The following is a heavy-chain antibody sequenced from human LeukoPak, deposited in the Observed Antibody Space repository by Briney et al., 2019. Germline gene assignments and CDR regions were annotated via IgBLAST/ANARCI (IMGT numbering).Heavy chain of an antibody. D-gene: IGHD3-10*01. CDR1: GGSTSSYY. Sequence: SETLSLTCTVSGGSTSSYYWIWLRQPPGEALEGLGYIYTSGSTNYNPSLRGRVTISLDTSKNQSSLKLTSVTAAETAVYHCARLRYHYGSGSSYYFDYWGQGTLVTVSS. J-gene: IGHJ4*02. CDR3: ARLRYHYGSGSSYYFDY. CDR2: IYTSGST. V-gene: IGHV4-4*09.